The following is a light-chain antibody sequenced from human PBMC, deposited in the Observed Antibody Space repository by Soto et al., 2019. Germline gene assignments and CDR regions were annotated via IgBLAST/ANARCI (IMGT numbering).Light chain of an antibody. CDR1: SSNIGSNT. CDR3: AAWDDSLNGYV. Sequence: QSVLTQPPSASGTPGQRVTISCSGSSSNIGSNTVNWYQQLPGTAPKLLIYSNNQRPSGVPDRFSGSKSGTSASLAISGLQSEDEAESYGAAWDDSLNGYVFGTGTKVTGL. J-gene: IGLJ1*01. CDR2: SNN. V-gene: IGLV1-44*01.